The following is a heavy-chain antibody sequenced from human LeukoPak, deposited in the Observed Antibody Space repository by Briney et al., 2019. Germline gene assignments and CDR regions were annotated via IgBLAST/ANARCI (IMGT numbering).Heavy chain of an antibody. CDR1: GGSFGNYA. CDR2: IIPMFGTA. Sequence: SVTVSCKASGGSFGNYAFSWVRQAPGQGLEWMGGIIPMFGTAHYAQKFQGRVTITADESTSTAYMELSSLRSEDTAVYYCANKRSEETKQHHYGSGSYFNPWYYAMDVWGQGTTVTVSS. CDR3: ANKRSEETKQHHYGSGSYFNPWYYAMDV. V-gene: IGHV1-69*13. D-gene: IGHD3-10*01. J-gene: IGHJ6*02.